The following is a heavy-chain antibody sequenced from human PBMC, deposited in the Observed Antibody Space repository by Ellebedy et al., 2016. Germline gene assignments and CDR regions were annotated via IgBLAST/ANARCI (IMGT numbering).Heavy chain of an antibody. CDR1: ELNLGNYF. Sequence: GESLKISXPASELNLGNYFMTWVRQAPGKGLEWVSTISGDGRRTFFADSVRGRFTISRDNSRNILYLHMNSLRVDDTAKYYCREGHYSDVWGQGTLVTVSS. D-gene: IGHD2-15*01. V-gene: IGHV3-23*01. CDR3: REGHYSDV. CDR2: ISGDGRRT. J-gene: IGHJ1*01.